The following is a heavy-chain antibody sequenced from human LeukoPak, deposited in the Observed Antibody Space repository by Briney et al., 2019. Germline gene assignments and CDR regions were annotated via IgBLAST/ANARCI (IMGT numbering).Heavy chain of an antibody. D-gene: IGHD6-19*01. CDR2: IYYSGST. Sequence: SETLSLTCTVSGGSISSYYWSWIRQPPGKGLEWIGNIYYSGSTNYNPSLKSRVTISVDTSKNQFSLKLSSVTAADTAVYYCAREGPLAVAGGYSFDSWGQGTLVTVSS. CDR3: AREGPLAVAGGYSFDS. CDR1: GGSISSYY. J-gene: IGHJ4*02. V-gene: IGHV4-59*01.